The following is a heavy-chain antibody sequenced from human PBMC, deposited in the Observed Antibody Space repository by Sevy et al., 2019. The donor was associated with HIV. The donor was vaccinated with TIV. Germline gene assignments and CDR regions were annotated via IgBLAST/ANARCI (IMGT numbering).Heavy chain of an antibody. V-gene: IGHV1-2*02. CDR1: GYTFTDYY. D-gene: IGHD1-1*01. CDR3: ARLTTMPTSDLYGMDV. J-gene: IGHJ6*02. Sequence: ASVKVSCKASGYTFTDYYIHWVRQAPGQGLEWMAWINPNDGVTNYAQRFQGGVTVTRDTSIGTAYMELGRLRSDDTAIYYCARLTTMPTSDLYGMDVWGQGTTVTVSS. CDR2: INPNDGVT.